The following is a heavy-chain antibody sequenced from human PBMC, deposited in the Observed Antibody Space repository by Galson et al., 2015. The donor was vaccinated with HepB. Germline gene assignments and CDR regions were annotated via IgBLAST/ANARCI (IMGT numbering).Heavy chain of an antibody. Sequence: SETLSLTCAVYGGSFSGYYWAWIRQSPEKGLEWIGDINHSGRTNYNPSLKSRVTISIDTSNNRFSLMLKSVTAADTAVYYCARVFDYWGQGTVVTVSS. CDR1: GGSFSGYY. V-gene: IGHV4-34*01. J-gene: IGHJ4*02. CDR3: ARVFDY. CDR2: INHSGRT.